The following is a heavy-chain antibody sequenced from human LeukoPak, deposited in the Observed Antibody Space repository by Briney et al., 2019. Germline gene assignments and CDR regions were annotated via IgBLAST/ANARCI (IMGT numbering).Heavy chain of an antibody. V-gene: IGHV3-7*03. CDR3: ARSIPYGTTWYGRSDY. D-gene: IGHD6-13*01. CDR1: GFPFSSYS. J-gene: IGHJ4*02. CDR2: IKPDGTTK. Sequence: GGSLTLSCAASGFPFSSYSMTWVRQAPGKGLEWVANIKPDGTTKFYVDSVKGRFTISRDNALNSLYLQMNSLRAEDTAIYYCARSIPYGTTWYGRSDYWGQGTLVTVSS.